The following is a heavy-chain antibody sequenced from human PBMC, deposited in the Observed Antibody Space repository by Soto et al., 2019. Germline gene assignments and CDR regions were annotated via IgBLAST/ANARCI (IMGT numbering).Heavy chain of an antibody. Sequence: ASVKVSCKVSGYTLTELSMHWVRQAPGKGLEWMGGFDPEDGETIYAQKFQGRVTMTEDTSTDTAYMELSSLRSEDTAVYYCATDYVAVAGTELHYWGQGTLVTVSS. CDR3: ATDYVAVAGTELHY. D-gene: IGHD6-19*01. CDR1: GYTLTELS. J-gene: IGHJ4*02. V-gene: IGHV1-24*01. CDR2: FDPEDGET.